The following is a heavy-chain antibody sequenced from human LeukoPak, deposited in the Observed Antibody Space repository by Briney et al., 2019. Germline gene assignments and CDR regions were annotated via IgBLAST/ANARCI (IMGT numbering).Heavy chain of an antibody. D-gene: IGHD4-23*01. CDR3: ARDPATVVTHFDS. V-gene: IGHV3-33*01. J-gene: IGHJ4*02. CDR1: GFTFSSYG. CDR2: IWYDGSKQ. Sequence: GRSLRLSCAASGFTFSSYGMHWVRQAPGKGLEWVALIWYDGSKQSYTDSVRGRFTISRDDSKNTLYLQMNSLRDEDTAVYYCARDPATVVTHFDSWGQGTLVTVSS.